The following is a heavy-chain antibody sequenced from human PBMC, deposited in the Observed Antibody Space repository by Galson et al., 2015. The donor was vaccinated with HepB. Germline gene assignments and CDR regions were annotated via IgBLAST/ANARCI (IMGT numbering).Heavy chain of an antibody. CDR1: GDSVSSNSAA. Sequence: CAISGDSVSSNSAAWNWIRRSPSGGLEWLGRTYYRSKWYNDYAVSVKSRITINPDTSKNQFSLQLNSVTAADTAVYYCARATTGGDYGDRGWFDPWGQGTLVTVSS. CDR2: TYYRSKWYN. CDR3: ARATTGGDYGDRGWFDP. J-gene: IGHJ5*02. V-gene: IGHV6-1*01. D-gene: IGHD4-17*01.